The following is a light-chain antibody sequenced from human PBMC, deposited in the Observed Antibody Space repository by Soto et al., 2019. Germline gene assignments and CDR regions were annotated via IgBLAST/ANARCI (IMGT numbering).Light chain of an antibody. CDR3: QQYNGYPVT. CDR1: QSISSW. CDR2: KAS. V-gene: IGKV1-5*03. Sequence: DIQMTQSPSTLSSSVGDRVTITCRASQSISSWLAWYQQKPGKAPKLLIYKASSLESGVTSRFSGSGSGTEFTLTISSLQPDDFATYYCQQYNGYPVTFGQGTKVEIK. J-gene: IGKJ1*01.